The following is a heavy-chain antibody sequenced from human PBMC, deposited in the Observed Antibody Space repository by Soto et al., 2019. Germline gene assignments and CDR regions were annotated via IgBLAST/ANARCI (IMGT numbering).Heavy chain of an antibody. CDR2: IDSGGGTI. J-gene: IGHJ4*02. CDR1: GFTFSSYS. V-gene: IGHV3-48*01. D-gene: IGHD6-19*01. CDR3: ARRTSGWYSDY. Sequence: EVQLVESGGGLVQPGGSLRLSCAAYGFTFSSYSMIWVRQPPGKGLECISYIDSGGGTIYQTDSVKGRFTISRDNAKNSLYLQMNSLRGEDTAVYYCARRTSGWYSDYWGLGTLVTVSS.